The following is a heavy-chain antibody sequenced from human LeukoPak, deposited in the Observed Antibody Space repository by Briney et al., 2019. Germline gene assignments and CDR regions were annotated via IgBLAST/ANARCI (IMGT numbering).Heavy chain of an antibody. D-gene: IGHD5-12*01. CDR3: ARYSGYDWVYARY. CDR1: GYTFTGYY. CDR2: INPNSGGT. Sequence: ASVKVSCKASGYTFTGYYMHWVRQAPGQGLEWMGWINPNSGGTNYAQKFQGRITMTRDTSISTAYLELSRLRSDDTAVYYCARYSGYDWVYARYWGQGTLVTVSS. V-gene: IGHV1-2*02. J-gene: IGHJ4*02.